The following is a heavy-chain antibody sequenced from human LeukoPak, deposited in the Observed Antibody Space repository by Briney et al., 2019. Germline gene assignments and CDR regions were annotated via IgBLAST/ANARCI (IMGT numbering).Heavy chain of an antibody. CDR3: ARIRLWLGESNFDY. CDR1: GFTFSSQS. D-gene: IGHD3-10*01. CDR2: ISTSSTYT. Sequence: PGGSLRLSCVASGFTFSSQSMNWVRQAPGKGLEWVSSISTSSTYTYYADSVKGRFTISRDNARNSLFLQMNSLRAEDTALYYCARIRLWLGESNFDYWGQGTLVTVSS. J-gene: IGHJ4*02. V-gene: IGHV3-21*01.